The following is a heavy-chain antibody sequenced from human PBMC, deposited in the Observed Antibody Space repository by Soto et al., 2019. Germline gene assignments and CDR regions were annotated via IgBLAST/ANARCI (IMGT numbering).Heavy chain of an antibody. CDR2: IGSSSSYT. CDR3: ARRRPTGYYNY. CDR1: GFPFSDYY. J-gene: IGHJ4*02. V-gene: IGHV3-11*05. Sequence: QVPLVESGGDLVKPGGSLRLSCAASGFPFSDYYMSWIRQAPGKGLEWVSSIGSSSSYTNYADSVKGRFTISRDNAKNSLYLQMNGLRAEDTAVYYCARRRPTGYYNYWGQGTLVTVSA. D-gene: IGHD3-9*01.